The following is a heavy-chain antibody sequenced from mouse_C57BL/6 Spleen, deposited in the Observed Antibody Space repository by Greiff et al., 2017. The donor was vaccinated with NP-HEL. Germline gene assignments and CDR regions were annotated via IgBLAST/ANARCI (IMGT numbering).Heavy chain of an antibody. D-gene: IGHD4-1*01. CDR2: ISSGSSPI. CDR1: GFTFSDYG. CDR3: ARGTGGGY. J-gene: IGHJ2*01. V-gene: IGHV5-17*01. Sequence: EVQLVESGGGLVKPGGSLKLSCAASGFTFSDYGMHWVRQAPEKGLEWVAYISSGSSPIYYADTVKGRFTISRDNAKNTLFLQMTSLRSEDTAMYYCARGTGGGYWGQGTTLTVSS.